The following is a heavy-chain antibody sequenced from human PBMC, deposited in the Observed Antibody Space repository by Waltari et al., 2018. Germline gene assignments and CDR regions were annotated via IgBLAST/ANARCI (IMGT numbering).Heavy chain of an antibody. J-gene: IGHJ5*02. V-gene: IGHV5-51*03. D-gene: IGHD6-13*01. CDR2: SYTGDLVT. CDR3: ARLPAGQLVRGWFDP. Sequence: EVQLVQSGAEVKKPGESLKISCKGSGYSFTSYWIGWVRQMPGKGLEWMGSSYTGDLVTSYGPAFQGQVTISAGKSISTAYLQWSSLKASDTAMDYCARLPAGQLVRGWFDPWGQGTLVTVSS. CDR1: GYSFTSYW.